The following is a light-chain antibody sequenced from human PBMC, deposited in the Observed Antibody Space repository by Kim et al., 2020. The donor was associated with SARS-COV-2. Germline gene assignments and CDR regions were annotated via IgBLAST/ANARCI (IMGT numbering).Light chain of an antibody. Sequence: VSPRQTASITFSGDKLGDKYACWYQQKPGPSPVLVIYQDSKRPSGIPERFSGSNSGNTATLTISGTQAMDEADYYCQAWDSSTVVFGGGTQLTVL. CDR2: QDS. V-gene: IGLV3-1*01. CDR1: KLGDKY. CDR3: QAWDSSTVV. J-gene: IGLJ2*01.